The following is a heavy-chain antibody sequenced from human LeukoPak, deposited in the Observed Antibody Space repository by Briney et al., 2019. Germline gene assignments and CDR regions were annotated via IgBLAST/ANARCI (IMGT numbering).Heavy chain of an antibody. CDR3: AAPLDYYDSSGHHQGGD. J-gene: IGHJ4*02. D-gene: IGHD3-22*01. Sequence: ASVEVSCKASGYTFTSYYMHWVRQAPGQGLEWMGIINPNGGSTSYAQKFQGRVTMTRDTSTSTVYMDLSSLRSEDTAVYYCAAPLDYYDSSGHHQGGDWGQGTLVTVSS. V-gene: IGHV1-46*01. CDR1: GYTFTSYY. CDR2: INPNGGST.